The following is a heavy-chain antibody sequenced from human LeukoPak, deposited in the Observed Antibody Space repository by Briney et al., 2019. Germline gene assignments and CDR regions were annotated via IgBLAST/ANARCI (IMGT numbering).Heavy chain of an antibody. J-gene: IGHJ4*02. D-gene: IGHD6-13*01. CDR1: GFTFSNAW. Sequence: PGGSLRLSCAASGFTFSNAWMSWVRQAPGKGLEWVGRIKSKTNGGTTDYAAHVKGRFTISRDDSKNTLYLQMNSLKTEDTAVYHCTTAGSNWYSVPAFDYWGQGTLVTVSS. V-gene: IGHV3-15*01. CDR2: IKSKTNGGTT. CDR3: TTAGSNWYSVPAFDY.